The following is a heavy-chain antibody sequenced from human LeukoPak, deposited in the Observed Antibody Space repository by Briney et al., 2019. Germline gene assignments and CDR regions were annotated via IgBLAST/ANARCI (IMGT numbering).Heavy chain of an antibody. V-gene: IGHV3-7*01. CDR3: ARDAGYGYGRFDY. J-gene: IGHJ4*02. CDR1: GFIFSSYW. Sequence: PGGSLRLSCAASGFIFSSYWMAWVRQAPGKGLEWVANIKEDGSEKNYVDSVKGRFTISRDNAKNSLYLQMNSLRAEDTAVYYCARDAGYGYGRFDYWGQGTQVTVSS. D-gene: IGHD5-18*01. CDR2: IKEDGSEK.